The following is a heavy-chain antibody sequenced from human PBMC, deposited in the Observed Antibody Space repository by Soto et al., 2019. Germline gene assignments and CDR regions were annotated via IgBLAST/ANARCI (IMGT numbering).Heavy chain of an antibody. Sequence: GGSLRLSCAASGFTFSSYAMSWVRQAPGKGLEWVSAISGSGGSTYYADSVKGRFTISRDNSKNTLYLQMNSLRAEDTAVYYCAKDAAVRITMVRGVRGWFDPWGQGTLVTVSS. CDR1: GFTFSSYA. D-gene: IGHD3-10*01. V-gene: IGHV3-23*01. CDR2: ISGSGGST. J-gene: IGHJ5*02. CDR3: AKDAAVRITMVRGVRGWFDP.